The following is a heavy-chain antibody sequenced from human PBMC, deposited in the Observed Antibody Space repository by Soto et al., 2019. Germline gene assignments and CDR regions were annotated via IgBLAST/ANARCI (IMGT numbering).Heavy chain of an antibody. V-gene: IGHV3-23*01. Sequence: GGSLRLSCAASGFTFSSYAMSWVRQAPGKGLEWVSAISGSGGSTYYADSVKGRFTISSDNSKNTLYLQMNSLRAEDTAVYYCAKGGEMATIFNYWGQGTLVTVSS. CDR1: GFTFSSYA. CDR3: AKGGEMATIFNY. J-gene: IGHJ4*02. CDR2: ISGSGGST. D-gene: IGHD5-12*01.